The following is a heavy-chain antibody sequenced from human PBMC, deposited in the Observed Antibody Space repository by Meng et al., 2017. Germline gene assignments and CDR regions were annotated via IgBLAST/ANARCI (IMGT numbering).Heavy chain of an antibody. Sequence: GESLKISWKGSGYSFTSYWIGWVRQMPGKGLEWMGIIYPGDSDNRYRPSFQGQVTISADKSISTAYLQWSSLKASDTAMYYCARQLEWELRDDAFDIWGQGTMVTVSS. J-gene: IGHJ3*02. CDR1: GYSFTSYW. CDR2: IYPGDSDN. V-gene: IGHV5-51*01. D-gene: IGHD1-26*01. CDR3: ARQLEWELRDDAFDI.